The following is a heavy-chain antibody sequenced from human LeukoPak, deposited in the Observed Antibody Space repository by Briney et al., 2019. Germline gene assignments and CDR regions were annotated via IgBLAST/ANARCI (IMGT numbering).Heavy chain of an antibody. CDR1: GFTFSSYG. J-gene: IGHJ4*02. CDR2: LWYDGSNK. D-gene: IGHD4-11*01. CDR3: AKDLRSYSNFYYFDY. V-gene: IGHV3-33*06. Sequence: PGRSLRLSCAASGFTFSSYGMHWVRQTPCKGLEWVAVLWYDGSNKYYADSVKGRFTISRDNSKNTLYLQMSSLRAEDTAVYYCAKDLRSYSNFYYFDYWGQGTQVTVSS.